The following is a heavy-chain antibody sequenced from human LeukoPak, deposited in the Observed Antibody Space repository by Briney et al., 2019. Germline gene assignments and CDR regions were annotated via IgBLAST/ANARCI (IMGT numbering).Heavy chain of an antibody. CDR3: ARGVSGRYYDFDY. D-gene: IGHD1-26*01. CDR1: GFTFSSDS. J-gene: IGHJ4*02. Sequence: GGSLRLSCAASGFTFSSDSMNWVRQAPGKGLEWVSSISGSSTYVYYADSMRGRFTISRDDAKNSLYLQMNSLRAEDTAVYYCARGVSGRYYDFDYWGQGTLVTVSS. CDR2: ISGSSTYV. V-gene: IGHV3-21*06.